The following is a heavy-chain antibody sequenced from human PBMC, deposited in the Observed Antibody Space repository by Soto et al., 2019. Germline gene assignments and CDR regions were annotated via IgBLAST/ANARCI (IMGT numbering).Heavy chain of an antibody. CDR3: ARGNTPKLRGYYTYYYHGMDG. CDR1: GGSFSGYD. D-gene: IGHD3-22*01. J-gene: IGHJ6*02. V-gene: IGHV4-34*01. CDR2: INDSGST. Sequence: SETLSLTCAVYGGSFSGYDWNWIRQPPGKGLEWIGEINDSGSTNYNPSLKSRVTISVDTSKNQFSLKLSSVTAADTAVYYCARGNTPKLRGYYTYYYHGMDGWGQGNTVTVSS.